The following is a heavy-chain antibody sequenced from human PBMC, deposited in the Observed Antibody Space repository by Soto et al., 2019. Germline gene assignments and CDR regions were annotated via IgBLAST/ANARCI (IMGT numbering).Heavy chain of an antibody. D-gene: IGHD3-10*01. CDR2: ISWNSNSI. J-gene: IGHJ6*02. V-gene: IGHV3-9*01. Sequence: GGSLRLSCAASGFTFDDYGMHWVRQAPGKGLEWVSGISWNSNSIGYADSVKGRFTISRDNAKKSLYLQMNSLRPEDTALYYCAKLMGSGSYCKGGLVGNYGMDVWGQGTTVTVSS. CDR1: GFTFDDYG. CDR3: AKLMGSGSYCKGGLVGNYGMDV.